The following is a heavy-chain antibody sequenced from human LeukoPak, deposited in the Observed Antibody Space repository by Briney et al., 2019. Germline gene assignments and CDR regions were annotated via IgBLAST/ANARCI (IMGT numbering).Heavy chain of an antibody. CDR3: ARDLGYSGNVDLDY. CDR2: ISISSSYI. J-gene: IGHJ4*02. V-gene: IGHV3-21*01. CDR1: GVTFSTYS. Sequence: GGSLRLSCSASGVTFSTYSMNWVRQVPGKGLKCISSISISSSYIYYADSVKGRFTISRDNAKNSLYMQMNRLIAEDKAVSYCARDLGYSGNVDLDYWGQGTLVTVSS. D-gene: IGHD5-12*01.